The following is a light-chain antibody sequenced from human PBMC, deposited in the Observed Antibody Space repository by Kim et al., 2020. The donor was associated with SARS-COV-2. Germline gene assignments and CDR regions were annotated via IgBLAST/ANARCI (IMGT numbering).Light chain of an antibody. Sequence: SPGERASLSCRASQSVTSTFFAWYQQKPGQAPRLLIYGVSKRATGIPDRFGGSGSGTDFTLTISRLEPEDFAMYYCQQYGSSPRTFGQGTKVDIK. J-gene: IGKJ1*01. CDR3: QQYGSSPRT. V-gene: IGKV3-20*01. CDR2: GVS. CDR1: QSVTSTF.